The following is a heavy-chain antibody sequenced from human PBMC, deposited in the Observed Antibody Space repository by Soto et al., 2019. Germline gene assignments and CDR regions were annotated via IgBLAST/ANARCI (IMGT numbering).Heavy chain of an antibody. Sequence: SETLSLTCTVSGGSISSGDHYWSWIRQPPGKGLEWIGYIYYSGSTYYNPSLKSRVTISVDTSKNQFSLRLSSVTAADTAVYYCARERPDGCRLDPWGQGTLVTVSS. J-gene: IGHJ5*02. CDR1: GGSISSGDHY. CDR2: IYYSGST. CDR3: ARERPDGCRLDP. D-gene: IGHD6-19*01. V-gene: IGHV4-30-4*01.